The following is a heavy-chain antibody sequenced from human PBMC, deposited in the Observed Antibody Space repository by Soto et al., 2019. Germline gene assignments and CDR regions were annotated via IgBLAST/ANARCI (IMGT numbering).Heavy chain of an antibody. CDR2: IYYSGST. D-gene: IGHD6-13*01. Sequence: SETLSLTCTVSGGSVTSGSYYWSLVRQPPGKGLEWIGYIYYSGSTNYNPSLKSRVTISVDTSKNQFSLKLSSVTAADTAVYYCARDGPGIGYYYYGMDVWGQGTTVTVSS. V-gene: IGHV4-61*01. CDR1: GGSVTSGSYY. CDR3: ARDGPGIGYYYYGMDV. J-gene: IGHJ6*02.